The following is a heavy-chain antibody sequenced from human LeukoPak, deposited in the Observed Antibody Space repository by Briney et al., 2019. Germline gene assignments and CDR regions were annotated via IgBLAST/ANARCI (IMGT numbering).Heavy chain of an antibody. CDR1: GYSFTSHY. J-gene: IGHJ4*02. D-gene: IGHD3-10*01. V-gene: IGHV1-46*01. CDR3: AGDMVRGVILRRVLEY. CDR2: INPSGSST. Sequence: ASVKVSCKASGYSFTSHYMHWVRQAPGQGFEWMGLINPSGSSTLYAQKFQGRVTMTRDMSTATDYMELSRLRSDDTAVYYCAGDMVRGVILRRVLEYWGQGTLVTVSS.